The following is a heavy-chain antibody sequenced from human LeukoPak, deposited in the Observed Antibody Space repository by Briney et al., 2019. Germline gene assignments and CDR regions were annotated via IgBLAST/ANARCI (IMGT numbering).Heavy chain of an antibody. CDR1: GYTFTSYG. V-gene: IGHV1-18*01. Sequence: ASVKVSCKASGYTFTSYGISWVRQAPGQGLEWMGWISAYNGNTNYAQKLQGRVTMTTDTSTSTAYMELRSLRSDDTAVYYCARDLGITIFGVVTPDAFDIWGQGTMVTASS. J-gene: IGHJ3*02. CDR2: ISAYNGNT. D-gene: IGHD3-3*01. CDR3: ARDLGITIFGVVTPDAFDI.